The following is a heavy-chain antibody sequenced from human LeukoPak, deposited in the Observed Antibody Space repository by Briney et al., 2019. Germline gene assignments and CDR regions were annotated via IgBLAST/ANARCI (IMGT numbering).Heavy chain of an antibody. J-gene: IGHJ4*02. CDR3: ARLVEMATTEKTYYFDY. Sequence: SETLSLTCTVSGGSISSYYWSWIRQPAGKGLEWIGRIYTSGSTNYNPSLKSRVTMSVDTSKNQFSLKLSSVTAADTAVYYCARLVEMATTEKTYYFDYWGQGTLVTVSS. V-gene: IGHV4-4*07. CDR2: IYTSGST. CDR1: GGSISSYY. D-gene: IGHD5-24*01.